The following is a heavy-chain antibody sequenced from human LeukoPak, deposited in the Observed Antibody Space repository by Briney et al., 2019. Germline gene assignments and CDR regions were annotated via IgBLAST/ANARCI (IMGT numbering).Heavy chain of an antibody. D-gene: IGHD1-26*01. V-gene: IGHV3-74*03. J-gene: IGHJ4*02. CDR1: GFTFRGYA. Sequence: HPGGSLRLSCAASGFTFRGYAMYWVRQAAGGGLVWVSRIQADGTGTMYADAVKGRFTISRDNTENMLYLQMNSLTAEDTAVYFCARAQVGGPTDYWGQGTLVTVSS. CDR3: ARAQVGGPTDY. CDR2: IQADGTGT.